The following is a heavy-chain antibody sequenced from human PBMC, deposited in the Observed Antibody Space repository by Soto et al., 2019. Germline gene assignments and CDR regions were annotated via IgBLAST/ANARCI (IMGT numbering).Heavy chain of an antibody. V-gene: IGHV5-10-1*01. Sequence: GESLKISCEGSGYSFSSFWISWVRQMPGKGLEWVGRIDPSDSYINYSPSFQGRVTISADKSGSTAYLQWSSLEASDTGIYYCARESEDLTSNFDYWGQGTLVTVSS. CDR2: IDPSDSYI. CDR1: GYSFSSFW. CDR3: ARESEDLTSNFDY. J-gene: IGHJ4*02.